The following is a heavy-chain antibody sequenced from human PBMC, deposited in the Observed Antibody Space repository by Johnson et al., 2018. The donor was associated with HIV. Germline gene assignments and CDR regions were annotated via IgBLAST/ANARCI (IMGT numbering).Heavy chain of an antibody. CDR1: GFTFGEYA. Sequence: VQLVESGGGLVQPGRSLRLSCTTSGFTFGEYAMSWFRQAPGKGLEWVSFIRSKAYGGTTEYAASVKGRFIISRADSKSIAYLQMTSLKTEDTGVYYCSRGIAAAGTPVAFDVWGQGRMVIVFS. D-gene: IGHD6-13*01. CDR3: SRGIAAAGTPVAFDV. J-gene: IGHJ3*01. CDR2: IRSKAYGGTT. V-gene: IGHV3-49*03.